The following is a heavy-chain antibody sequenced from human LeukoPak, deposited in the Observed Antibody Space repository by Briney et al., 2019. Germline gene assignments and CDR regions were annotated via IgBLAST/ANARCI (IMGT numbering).Heavy chain of an antibody. Sequence: GSLRLSCAASGFTFSSYWMSWIRQPPGKGLEWIGEINHSGSTNYNPSLKSRVTISVDTSKNQFSLKLSSVTAADTAVYYCARGINYWGQGTLVTVSS. CDR1: GFTFSSYW. V-gene: IGHV4-34*01. J-gene: IGHJ4*02. CDR3: ARGINY. CDR2: INHSGST.